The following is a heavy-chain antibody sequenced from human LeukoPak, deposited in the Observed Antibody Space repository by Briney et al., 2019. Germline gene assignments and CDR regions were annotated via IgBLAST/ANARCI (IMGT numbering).Heavy chain of an antibody. J-gene: IGHJ4*02. Sequence: SVKVSCKASGGTFSSYAISWVRQAPGQGLEWMGGIIPIFGTANYAQKFQGRVTITTDESTSTAYMELSSLRSEDTAVYWCARDQGGSGWYGSEGPLDSWGQGTLVTVSS. CDR3: ARDQGGSGWYGSEGPLDS. D-gene: IGHD6-19*01. CDR2: IIPIFGTA. CDR1: GGTFSSYA. V-gene: IGHV1-69*05.